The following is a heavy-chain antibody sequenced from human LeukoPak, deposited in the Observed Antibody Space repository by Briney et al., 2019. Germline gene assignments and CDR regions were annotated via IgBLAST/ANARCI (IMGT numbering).Heavy chain of an antibody. CDR2: ISSSSYI. V-gene: IGHV3-21*01. D-gene: IGHD2-2*01. Sequence: GGSLRLSCAASGFTFSSYSMNWVRQAPGKGLEWVSSISSSSYIYYADSVKGRFTISRDNAKNSLYLQMNSLRAEDTAVYYCARDDIVVVPAAMPANWGQGTLFTVSS. J-gene: IGHJ4*02. CDR1: GFTFSSYS. CDR3: ARDDIVVVPAAMPAN.